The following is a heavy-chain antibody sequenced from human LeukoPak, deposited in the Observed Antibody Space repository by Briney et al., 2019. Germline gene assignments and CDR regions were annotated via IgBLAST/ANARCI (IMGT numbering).Heavy chain of an antibody. D-gene: IGHD2-21*02. V-gene: IGHV1-18*01. CDR3: AREVGYCGGDCYLLDY. J-gene: IGHJ4*02. CDR1: GYTFTSYG. Sequence: ASVKVSCKASGYTFTSYGISWVRQAPGQGLEWMRWISAYNGNTNYAQKLQGRVTMTTDTSTSTAYMELRSLRSDDTAVYYCAREVGYCGGDCYLLDYWGQGTLVTVSS. CDR2: ISAYNGNT.